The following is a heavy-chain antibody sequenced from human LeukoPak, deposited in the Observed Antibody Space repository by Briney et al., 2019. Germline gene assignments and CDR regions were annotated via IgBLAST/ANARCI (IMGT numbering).Heavy chain of an antibody. D-gene: IGHD2-2*01. V-gene: IGHV3-11*01. CDR2: ISSSGSTI. J-gene: IGHJ4*02. CDR3: AKPRGYCSSTSCPVGY. Sequence: PGGSLRLSCAASGFTFSDYYMSWIRQAPGKGLEWVSYISSSGSTIYYADSVKGRFTISRDNAKNSLYLQMNSLRAEDTAVYYCAKPRGYCSSTSCPVGYWGQGTLVTVSS. CDR1: GFTFSDYY.